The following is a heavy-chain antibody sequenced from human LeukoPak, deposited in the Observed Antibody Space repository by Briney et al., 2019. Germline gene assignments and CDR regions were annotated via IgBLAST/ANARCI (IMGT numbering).Heavy chain of an antibody. J-gene: IGHJ3*02. CDR1: GYSFTSYW. CDR3: ARHRYYYDSSGYFITDGFDI. Sequence: GESLKISCKGSGYSFTSYWIGWVRQTPGKGLEWMGIIYPGDSDTRYSPSFQGQVTISADKSISTAYLQWSSLKASDTAMYYCARHRYYYDSSGYFITDGFDIWGQGTMVTVSS. V-gene: IGHV5-51*01. CDR2: IYPGDSDT. D-gene: IGHD3-22*01.